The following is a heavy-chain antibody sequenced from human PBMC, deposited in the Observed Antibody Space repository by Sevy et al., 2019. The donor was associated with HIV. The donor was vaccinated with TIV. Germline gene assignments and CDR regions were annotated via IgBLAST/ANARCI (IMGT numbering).Heavy chain of an antibody. CDR3: ARVNVYYYDDGGYSTTGNAFDV. D-gene: IGHD3-22*01. Sequence: GGSLRLSCAASGFTFSGYGMHWVRQAPGKGLEWVAFIRYDGSTKYYVDSVKGRFTISRDTSKNTLYLQMNSLRAEDTAVYYCARVNVYYYDDGGYSTTGNAFDVWGQGTMVTVSS. CDR1: GFTFSGYG. V-gene: IGHV3-30*02. CDR2: IRYDGSTK. J-gene: IGHJ3*01.